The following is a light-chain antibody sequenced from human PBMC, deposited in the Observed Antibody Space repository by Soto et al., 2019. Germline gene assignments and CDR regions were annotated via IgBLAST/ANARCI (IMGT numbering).Light chain of an antibody. Sequence: QSVLTQPPSVSGAPGQRVTISCSGSSSNLGAGYDVQWYRQFPGTAPKLLIYANSVRPSGVPDRFSGSKSGTSASLAITGLQAEDEADYYCQSYDSSLIGYVFGSGTKVTVL. CDR1: SSNLGAGYD. CDR2: ANS. J-gene: IGLJ1*01. V-gene: IGLV1-40*01. CDR3: QSYDSSLIGYV.